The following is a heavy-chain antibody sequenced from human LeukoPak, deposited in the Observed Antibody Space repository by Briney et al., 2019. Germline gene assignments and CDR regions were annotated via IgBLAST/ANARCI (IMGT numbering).Heavy chain of an antibody. CDR1: GFTFSDYN. CDR2: ITNGGSTI. D-gene: IGHD3-9*01. Sequence: GGSLRLSCAASGFTFSDYNMNWVRQAPGKGLEGVSYITNGGSTIHHADSVKGRFTISRDNAKKTLYLQMNSLRAEDTAVYYCATSMGLTGGGLDVWGQGTTVTVSS. J-gene: IGHJ6*02. V-gene: IGHV3-11*01. CDR3: ATSMGLTGGGLDV.